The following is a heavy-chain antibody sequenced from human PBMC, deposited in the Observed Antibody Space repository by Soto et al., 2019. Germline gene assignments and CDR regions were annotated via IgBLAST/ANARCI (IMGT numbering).Heavy chain of an antibody. CDR3: ARRAWDY. CDR2: ISSSGSTK. CDR1: GFIFSNYE. V-gene: IGHV3-48*03. Sequence: EVQLVESGGGLTQPGGSLRLSCTASGFIFSNYEMHWVRQAPGKGLEWVSNISSSGSTKNYADSVKGRFTISRDNAKNSMYRQMNSLRAEDTAVYYCARRAWDYWGQGTLVTVSS. J-gene: IGHJ4*02.